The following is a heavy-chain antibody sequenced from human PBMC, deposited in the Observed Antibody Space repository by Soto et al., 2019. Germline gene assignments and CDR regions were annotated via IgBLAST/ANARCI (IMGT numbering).Heavy chain of an antibody. Sequence: EVHLVESGGGLVQPGGSLRLSCAACGFTFSSYWMTWVRQAPGKGLEWVANTKPDGSEKNYVVSVKGRFTISRENAKNSLVLTMDSLRAEDTAVYYCARVAYVDESFDYWGQGTLVTVSS. CDR3: ARVAYVDESFDY. J-gene: IGHJ4*02. CDR2: TKPDGSEK. CDR1: GFTFSSYW. V-gene: IGHV3-7*01. D-gene: IGHD2-21*01.